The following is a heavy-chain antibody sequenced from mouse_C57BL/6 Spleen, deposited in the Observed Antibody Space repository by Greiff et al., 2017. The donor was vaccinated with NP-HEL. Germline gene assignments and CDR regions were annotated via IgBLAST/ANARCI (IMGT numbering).Heavy chain of an antibody. Sequence: EVQRVESGPGLAKPSQTLSLTCSVTGYSITSDYWNWIRKFPGNKLEYMGYIRYSGSTYYTPSLNSRISITRDTSKNQYYLQLNSVTTEDTATYYCARSRFGSSLVDYWGQGTTLTVSS. V-gene: IGHV3-8*01. J-gene: IGHJ2*01. CDR1: GYSITSDY. CDR2: IRYSGST. CDR3: ARSRFGSSLVDY. D-gene: IGHD1-1*01.